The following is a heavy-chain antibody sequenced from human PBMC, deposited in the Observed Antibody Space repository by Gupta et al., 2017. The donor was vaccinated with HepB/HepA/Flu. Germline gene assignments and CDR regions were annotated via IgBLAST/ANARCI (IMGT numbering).Heavy chain of an antibody. J-gene: IGHJ4*02. CDR1: GFTFSNAW. V-gene: IGHV3-15*01. CDR2: IKSKTDGGTT. D-gene: IGHD3-22*01. CDR3: TTDHLESHYYDSSGYASPRPYFDY. Sequence: EVQLVESGGGLVKPGGSLRLSCAASGFTFSNAWMSWVRQAQGKGLEWVGRIKSKTDGGTTDYDAPVKGRFTISREDSKNTLYLQMNSLKTEDTAVYYCTTDHLESHYYDSSGYASPRPYFDYGGQGTLVTVSS.